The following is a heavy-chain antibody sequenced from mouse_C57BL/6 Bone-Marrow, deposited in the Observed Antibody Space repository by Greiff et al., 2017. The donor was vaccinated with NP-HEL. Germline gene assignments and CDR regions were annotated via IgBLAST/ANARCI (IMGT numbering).Heavy chain of an antibody. Sequence: EVQLQQSGPELVKPGASVKISCKASGYTFTDYYMDWVKQSHGKSLEWIGDINPNNGGTIYNQKFKGKATLTVDKSSSTAYMELRSLTSEDTAVYYCARCDLAHWGQGTTLTVSS. CDR1: GYTFTDYY. V-gene: IGHV1-18*01. J-gene: IGHJ2*01. CDR3: ARCDLAH. D-gene: IGHD6-1*01. CDR2: INPNNGGT.